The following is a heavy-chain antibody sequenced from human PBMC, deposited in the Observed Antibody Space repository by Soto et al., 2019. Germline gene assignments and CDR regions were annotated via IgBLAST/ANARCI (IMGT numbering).Heavy chain of an antibody. Sequence: QVQLVESGGGVVQPGRSLRLSCAASGFTFSSYGMHWVRQAPGKGLEWVAVIWYDGSNKYYADSVKGRFTISRDNSKNTLYLQMNSLRAEDTAVYYCAGVGGSGWIFDYWGQGTLVTVSS. J-gene: IGHJ4*02. D-gene: IGHD6-19*01. CDR3: AGVGGSGWIFDY. CDR2: IWYDGSNK. CDR1: GFTFSSYG. V-gene: IGHV3-33*01.